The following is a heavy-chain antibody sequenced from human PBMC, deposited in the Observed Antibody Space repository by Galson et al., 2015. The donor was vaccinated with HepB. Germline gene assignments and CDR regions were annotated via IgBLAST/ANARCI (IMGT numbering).Heavy chain of an antibody. J-gene: IGHJ6*02. CDR2: IYSGGST. Sequence: SLRLSCAASGFTVSSNYMSWVRQAPGKGVEWVSVIYSGGSTYYADSVKGRFTISRDNSKNTLYLQMNSLRAEDTAVYYCARDQWLGYGDYYYGMDVWGQGTTVTVSS. V-gene: IGHV3-66*01. CDR3: ARDQWLGYGDYYYGMDV. CDR1: GFTVSSNY. D-gene: IGHD6-19*01.